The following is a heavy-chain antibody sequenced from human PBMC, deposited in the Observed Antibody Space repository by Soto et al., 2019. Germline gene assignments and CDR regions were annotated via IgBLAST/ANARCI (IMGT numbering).Heavy chain of an antibody. CDR2: IIPIFGTA. V-gene: IGHV1-69*13. CDR1: GGTFSSYA. D-gene: IGHD3-10*01. CDR3: ATGRLWLGELLWPIYYPVMDV. Sequence: SVKVSCKASGGTFSSYAISWVRQAPGQGLEWMGGIIPIFGTANYAQKFQGRVTITADESTSTAYMELSSLRSEDTAVYYCATGRLWLGELLWPIYYPVMDVWAQGTTVPFSS. J-gene: IGHJ6*02.